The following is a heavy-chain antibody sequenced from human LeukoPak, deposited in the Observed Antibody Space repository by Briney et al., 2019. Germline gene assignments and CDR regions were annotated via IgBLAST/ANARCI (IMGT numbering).Heavy chain of an antibody. Sequence: ASVKVSCKASGYTFTGYYMHWVRQAPGQGLEWMGWINPNSGGTNYAQKFQGWVTMTRDTSISTAYMELSRLRSDDTAVYYCARFYDSSGYYDYWSQGTLVTVSS. CDR3: ARFYDSSGYYDY. CDR1: GYTFTGYY. CDR2: INPNSGGT. D-gene: IGHD3-22*01. V-gene: IGHV1-2*04. J-gene: IGHJ4*02.